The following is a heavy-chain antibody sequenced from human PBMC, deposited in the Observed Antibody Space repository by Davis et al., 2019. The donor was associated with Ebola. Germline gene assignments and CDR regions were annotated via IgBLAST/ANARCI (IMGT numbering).Heavy chain of an antibody. D-gene: IGHD1-26*01. Sequence: AASVKVSCKASGGTFSSYTITWVRQAPGQGLEWMGRVIPILGIANYAQKFQGGVTITADKSTSTAYMELSSLRSEDTAVYYCARRVGELPFDYWGQGTLVTVSS. CDR2: VIPILGIA. J-gene: IGHJ4*02. CDR3: ARRVGELPFDY. CDR1: GGTFSSYT. V-gene: IGHV1-69*02.